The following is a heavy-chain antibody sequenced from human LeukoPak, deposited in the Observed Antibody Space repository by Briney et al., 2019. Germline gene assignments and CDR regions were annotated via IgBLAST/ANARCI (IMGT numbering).Heavy chain of an antibody. CDR2: IWYDGSNK. J-gene: IGHJ5*02. V-gene: IGHV3-33*01. D-gene: IGHD2-2*01. CDR1: GFTFSSYG. CDR3: ARGARVSRDQYNWFDP. Sequence: GGSLRLSCAASGFTFSSYGMHWVRQAPGKGLEWVAVIWYDGSNKYYADSVKGRFTISRDNSKNTLYLQMNSLRAEDTAVYYCARGARVSRDQYNWFDPWGQGTLVTVSS.